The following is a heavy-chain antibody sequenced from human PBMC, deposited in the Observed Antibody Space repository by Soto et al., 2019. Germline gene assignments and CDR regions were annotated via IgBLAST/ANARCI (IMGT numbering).Heavy chain of an antibody. Sequence: KQSQTLSLTCAISGDSVSSNSAAWNWIRQSPSRGLEWLGRTYYRSKWYNDYAVSVKSRITINPDTSKNQFSLQLNSVTPEDTAVYYCARGGMPSDLGYFDYWGQGTLVTVSS. CDR3: ARGGMPSDLGYFDY. J-gene: IGHJ4*02. V-gene: IGHV6-1*01. D-gene: IGHD2-2*01. CDR2: TYYRSKWYN. CDR1: GDSVSSNSAA.